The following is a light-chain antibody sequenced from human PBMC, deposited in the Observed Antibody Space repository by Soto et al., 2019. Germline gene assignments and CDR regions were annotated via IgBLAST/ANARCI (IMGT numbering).Light chain of an antibody. J-gene: IGLJ3*02. V-gene: IGLV6-57*03. Sequence: SMLTQPHSVSESPGKTVTISCTRSSGSIASSFVQWYQQRPGGAPTALIYEDDQRPSGVPDRFSGSIDTSSNSASLTISGLKTEAAADYFCQSYDINSHVVMFGGGTKLTVL. CDR1: SGSIASSF. CDR2: EDD. CDR3: QSYDINSHVVM.